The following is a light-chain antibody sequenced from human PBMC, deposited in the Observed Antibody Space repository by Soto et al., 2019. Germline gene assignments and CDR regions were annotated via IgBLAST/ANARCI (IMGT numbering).Light chain of an antibody. CDR3: SLYTNSNTYV. J-gene: IGLJ1*01. CDR1: SSDVGNYNR. CDR2: EVS. Sequence: QSALTQPPSVSGSPGQSVTISCTGTSSDVGNYNRVSWYQQAPGTAPKLMIHEVSNRPSGVPDRFSGSKSGNTASLTISGLQAEDEADYYCSLYTNSNTYVFGTGTKAPS. V-gene: IGLV2-18*01.